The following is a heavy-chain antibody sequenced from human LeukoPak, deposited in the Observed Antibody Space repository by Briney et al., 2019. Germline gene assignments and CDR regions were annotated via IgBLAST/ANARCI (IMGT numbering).Heavy chain of an antibody. D-gene: IGHD6-19*01. V-gene: IGHV1-69*04. CDR3: AGLPHRTVERYFDY. CDR1: GGTFSSYA. J-gene: IGHJ4*02. Sequence: ASVTVSCKASGGTFSSYAISWVRQAPGQGLEWMGRIIPILGIANYAQKFQGRVTITADKSTSTAYMELSSLRSEDTAVYYCAGLPHRTVERYFDYWGQGTLVTVSS. CDR2: IIPILGIA.